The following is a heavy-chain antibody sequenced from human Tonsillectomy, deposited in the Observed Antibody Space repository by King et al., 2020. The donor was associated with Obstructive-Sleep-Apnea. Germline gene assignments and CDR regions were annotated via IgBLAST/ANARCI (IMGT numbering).Heavy chain of an antibody. CDR1: DFTFGDYA. J-gene: IGHJ6*02. D-gene: IGHD2-15*01. CDR2: IRSEFYGGTT. V-gene: IGHV3-49*01. CDR3: TSYCSGGSCTVFYYYAMDV. Sequence: VQLVESGGGLVQPGRSLRLSCTASDFTFGDYALSWFRQAPGKGLEWVGFIRSEFYGGTTDYAASVKGRFTISRDGSKSIAYLQMNSLKTEDTAVYYCTSYCSGGSCTVFYYYAMDVWGQGTTVTVSS.